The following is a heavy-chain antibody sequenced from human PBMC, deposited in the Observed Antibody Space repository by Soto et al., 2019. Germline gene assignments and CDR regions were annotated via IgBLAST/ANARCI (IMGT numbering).Heavy chain of an antibody. J-gene: IGHJ4*02. V-gene: IGHV5-51*01. Sequence: PGESLKISCKGSGYSFTSYWIGWVRQMPGKGLEWMGTIYPGDSGTTYSPSFQGQVTISADKSIRTAHLQWTSLKASDTAMYYCARLDSSGYRLVDYWGQGTLVTVSS. CDR2: IYPGDSGT. D-gene: IGHD3-22*01. CDR3: ARLDSSGYRLVDY. CDR1: GYSFTSYW.